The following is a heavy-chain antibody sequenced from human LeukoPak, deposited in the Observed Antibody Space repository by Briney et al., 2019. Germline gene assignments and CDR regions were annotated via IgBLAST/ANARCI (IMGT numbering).Heavy chain of an antibody. CDR1: GYTFTSYY. CDR2: INPNSGGT. J-gene: IGHJ4*02. D-gene: IGHD3-3*01. Sequence: ASVKVSCQASGYTFTSYYMHWVRQAPGQGLEWMGWINPNSGGTNYAQKFQGRVTMTRDTSISTAYMELSRLRSDDTAVYYCARAGITIFGVANSPFDYWGQGTLVTVSS. CDR3: ARAGITIFGVANSPFDY. V-gene: IGHV1-2*02.